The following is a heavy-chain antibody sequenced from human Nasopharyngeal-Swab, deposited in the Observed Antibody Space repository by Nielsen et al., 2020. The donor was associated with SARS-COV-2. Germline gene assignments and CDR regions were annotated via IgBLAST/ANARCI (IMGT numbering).Heavy chain of an antibody. J-gene: IGHJ6*02. CDR2: ISSSSSYI. CDR1: GFTFNNYN. CDR3: ARDGLDYDFWSAYFMDV. V-gene: IGHV3-21*01. D-gene: IGHD3-3*01. Sequence: GESLKISCAASGFTFNNYNFNWVRQAPGKGLEWVSSISSSSSYIYYADSVKGRFTISRDNAKNSLYLQMNSLRAEDTAVYYRARDGLDYDFWSAYFMDVWGQGTTVTVSS.